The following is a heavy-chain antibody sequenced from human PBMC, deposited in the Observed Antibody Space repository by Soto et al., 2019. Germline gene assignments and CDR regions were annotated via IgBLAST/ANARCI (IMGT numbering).Heavy chain of an antibody. V-gene: IGHV4-4*02. CDR3: ARVRGDYYYGMDV. J-gene: IGHJ6*02. CDR1: GGSISSSNW. Sequence: PSETLSLTCAVSGGSISSSNWWSWVRQPPGKGLEWIGEIYHSGSTNYNPSLKSRVTISVDKSKNQFSLKLSSVTAADTAVYYCARVRGDYYYGMDVWGQGTTVTVSS. CDR2: IYHSGST.